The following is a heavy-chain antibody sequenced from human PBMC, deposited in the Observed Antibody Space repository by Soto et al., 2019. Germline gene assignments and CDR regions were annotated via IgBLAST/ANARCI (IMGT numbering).Heavy chain of an antibody. CDR1: GYTFTGYY. D-gene: IGHD6-19*01. CDR3: ASPIAVAFPKRAYYYYGMDV. CDR2: INPNSGGT. Sequence: ASVKFSCKASGYTFTGYYMHWVRQAPGQGLEWMGWINPNSGGTNYAQKFQGRATMTRDTFISTAYMELSRLRSDDTAVYYCASPIAVAFPKRAYYYYGMDVWGQGTTVTVSS. V-gene: IGHV1-2*02. J-gene: IGHJ6*02.